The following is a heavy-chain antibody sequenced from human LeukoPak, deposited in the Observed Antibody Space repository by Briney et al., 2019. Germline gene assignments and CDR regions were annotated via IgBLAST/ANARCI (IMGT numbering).Heavy chain of an antibody. V-gene: IGHV1-2*02. CDR1: GYTFTGYY. CDR3: ARDIVATIIISWFDP. Sequence: ASVKVSCKASGYTFTGYYMHWVRQYPGQGLEWMGGINPNSGGTNYAQKFQGRVTMTRDTSISTAYMELSRLRSDDTAVYYCARDIVATIIISWFDPWGQGTLVTVSS. J-gene: IGHJ5*02. D-gene: IGHD5-12*01. CDR2: INPNSGGT.